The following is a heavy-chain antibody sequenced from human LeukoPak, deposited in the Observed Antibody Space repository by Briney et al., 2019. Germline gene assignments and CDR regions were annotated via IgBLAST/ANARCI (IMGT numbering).Heavy chain of an antibody. Sequence: SVKVSXKASGGTFSSYAISWVRQAPGQGLEWMGRIIPIFGTANYAQKFQGRVTITTDESTSTAYMELSSLRSEDTAVYYCARDGHNGVWMPTPTSNWFDPWGQGTLVTVSS. V-gene: IGHV1-69*05. CDR3: ARDGHNGVWMPTPTSNWFDP. J-gene: IGHJ5*02. D-gene: IGHD2-8*01. CDR2: IIPIFGTA. CDR1: GGTFSSYA.